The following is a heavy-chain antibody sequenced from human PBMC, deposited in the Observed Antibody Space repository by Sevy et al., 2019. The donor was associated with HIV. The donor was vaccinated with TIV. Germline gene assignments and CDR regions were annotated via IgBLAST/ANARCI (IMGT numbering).Heavy chain of an antibody. J-gene: IGHJ2*01. CDR3: ARVSDYDFWNGYSYFDL. CDR2: ISSSSSTI. CDR1: GFTFSSYS. Sequence: GGSLRLSCAASGFTFSSYSMNWVRQAPGKGLEWVSYISSSSSTIYYADSVKGRFTISRDNAKNSLYLQMNSLRAEDTAVYYCARVSDYDFWNGYSYFDLWGRGTLVTVSS. D-gene: IGHD3-3*01. V-gene: IGHV3-48*01.